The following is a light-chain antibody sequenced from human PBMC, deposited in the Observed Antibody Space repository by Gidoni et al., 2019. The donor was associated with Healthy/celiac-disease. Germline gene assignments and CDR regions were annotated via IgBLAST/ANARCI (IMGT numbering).Light chain of an antibody. V-gene: IGKV3-11*01. CDR3: QQRRNWPPLT. CDR1: QSVSSY. Sequence: EIVLTQSPATLSLSPGERATLSCRASQSVSSYLAWYQQKPGQAPRLLISDASNRATGIPARFSGSGSVTDFTLTISSLEPDDFAVYYCQQRRNWPPLTFGGGTKVEIK. CDR2: DAS. J-gene: IGKJ4*01.